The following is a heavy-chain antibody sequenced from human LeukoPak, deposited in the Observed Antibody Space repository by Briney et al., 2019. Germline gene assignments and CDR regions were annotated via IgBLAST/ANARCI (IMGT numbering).Heavy chain of an antibody. CDR3: ARDGAPVLEGSGSYFLDY. J-gene: IGHJ4*02. CDR2: ISYDGSNK. D-gene: IGHD3-10*01. CDR1: GFTLINTW. V-gene: IGHV3-30-3*01. Sequence: LSGGSLRLSCAASGFTLINTWMSWVRQAPGRGLEWLTVISYDGSNKNYADSVKGRFTISRDNSKNTLYLQMNSLRDEDTAVYFCARDGAPVLEGSGSYFLDYWGQGTLVTVSS.